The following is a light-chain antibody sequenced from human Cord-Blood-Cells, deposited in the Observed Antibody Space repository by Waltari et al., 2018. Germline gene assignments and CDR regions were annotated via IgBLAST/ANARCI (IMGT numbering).Light chain of an antibody. V-gene: IGKV1-39*01. Sequence: DIQMTQSPSSLSASVGDRVTITCRARQSISSYLNWYQQKPGKAPKLLIYAASSLPSGVPSRFSGSGSGTDFTLTISSLQPEDFAAYYCQQSYSTPDSFGQGTKLEIK. CDR1: QSISSY. CDR3: QQSYSTPDS. CDR2: AAS. J-gene: IGKJ2*03.